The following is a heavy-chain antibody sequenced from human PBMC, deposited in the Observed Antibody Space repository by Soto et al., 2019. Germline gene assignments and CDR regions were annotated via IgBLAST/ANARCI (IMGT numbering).Heavy chain of an antibody. CDR3: ARELGDGLIRGSDE. J-gene: IGHJ4*02. Sequence: QVPLVESGGGVVQPGRSLRLSCAASGFTFSSFGMHWVRQAPGKGLEWVATIWYDGSYQYYADSVKGRFTISRDNSKKTLYLQMNSLRAEDTAVYYCARELGDGLIRGSDEWGQGTLVTVSS. V-gene: IGHV3-33*01. D-gene: IGHD1-26*01. CDR1: GFTFSSFG. CDR2: IWYDGSYQ.